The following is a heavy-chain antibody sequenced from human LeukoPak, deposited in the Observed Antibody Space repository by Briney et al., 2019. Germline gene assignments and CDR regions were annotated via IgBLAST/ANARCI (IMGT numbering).Heavy chain of an antibody. J-gene: IGHJ5*02. V-gene: IGHV4-61*02. D-gene: IGHD3-10*01. CDR1: GGSVSSTNYY. Sequence: SETLSLTCTVSGGSVSSTNYYCTWIRRPAGKGLEWIVRSYTTGRPSHSPSRKSRVAISVDTATNQFSLQLTSVSPADTPVYHCARDRGTTTARGVPSWFDPWRQGLLLPVSS. CDR3: ARDRGTTTARGVPSWFDP. CDR2: SYTTGRP.